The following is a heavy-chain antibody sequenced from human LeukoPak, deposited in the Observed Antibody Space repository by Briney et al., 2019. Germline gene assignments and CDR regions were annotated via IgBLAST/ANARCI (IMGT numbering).Heavy chain of an antibody. CDR3: ARVAWGSYYFDY. CDR1: GFTVSSNY. D-gene: IGHD7-27*01. V-gene: IGHV3-66*01. J-gene: IGHJ4*02. Sequence: PGGSLRLSCAASGFTVSSNYMSWVRQAPGKGLEWVSVIYSGGSTYCADSVKGRFTISRDNSKNTLYLQMNSLRAEDTAVYYCARVAWGSYYFDYWGQGTLVTVSS. CDR2: IYSGGST.